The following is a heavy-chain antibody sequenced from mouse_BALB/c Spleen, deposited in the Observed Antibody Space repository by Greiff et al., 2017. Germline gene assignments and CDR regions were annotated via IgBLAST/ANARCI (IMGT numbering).Heavy chain of an antibody. V-gene: IGHV5-17*02. CDR2: ISSGISTI. CDR3: AADRYGRDY. D-gene: IGHD2-14*01. Sequence: EVKVEESGGGLVQPGGSRKLSCAASGFTFSSFGMHWVRQAPEKGLEWVAYISSGISTIYYADTVKGRFTITRDNPKNTLFLQMTSLRSEDTAMYYCAADRYGRDYWGQGTTLTVSA. CDR1: GFTFSSFG. J-gene: IGHJ2*01.